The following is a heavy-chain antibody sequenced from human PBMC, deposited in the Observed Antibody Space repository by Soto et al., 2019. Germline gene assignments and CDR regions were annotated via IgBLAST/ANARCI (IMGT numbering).Heavy chain of an antibody. V-gene: IGHV3-30*18. CDR1: GFTFSSYG. D-gene: IGHD1-1*01. J-gene: IGHJ4*02. Sequence: GGSLRLSCAASGFTFSSYGMHWVRQAPGKGLEWVAVISYDGSNKYYADSVKGRFTISRDNSKNTLYLQINSLRAEDTAVYYWAKDNDGNWPHYFDYWGQGTLVTVSS. CDR3: AKDNDGNWPHYFDY. CDR2: ISYDGSNK.